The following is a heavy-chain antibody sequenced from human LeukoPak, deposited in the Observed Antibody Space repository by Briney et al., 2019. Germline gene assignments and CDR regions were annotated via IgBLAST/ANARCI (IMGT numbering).Heavy chain of an antibody. CDR3: ADYGVSGVRNNFY. J-gene: IGHJ4*02. CDR2: ISVASNT. CDR1: GLAFSSYA. D-gene: IGHD3-3*01. Sequence: GGSLRLSCAASGLAFSSYAMSWVRQAPGKGLEWVSTISVASNTFYADSVKGRFAISRDNSRNTVYLQMTSLRADDTAVYYCADYGVSGVRNNFYWGQGTLVTGSS. V-gene: IGHV3-23*01.